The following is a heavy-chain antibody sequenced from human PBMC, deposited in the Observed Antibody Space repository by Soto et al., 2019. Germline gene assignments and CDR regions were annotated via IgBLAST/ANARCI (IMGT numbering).Heavy chain of an antibody. J-gene: IGHJ4*02. CDR1: GFTFSSFD. V-gene: IGHV3-33*01. CDR3: ARGAYYDSSGYYYEFDY. D-gene: IGHD3-22*01. Sequence: GGSLRLSCAASGFTFSSFDMHWVRQAPGRGLEWVAVIWYDGNNKYYADSVKGRFTISRDSSKNTLYLQMNSLRAEDSAMYYCARGAYYDSSGYYYEFDYWGQGT. CDR2: IWYDGNNK.